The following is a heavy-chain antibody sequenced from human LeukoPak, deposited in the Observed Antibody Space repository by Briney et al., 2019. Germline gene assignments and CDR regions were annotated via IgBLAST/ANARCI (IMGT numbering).Heavy chain of an antibody. J-gene: IGHJ4*02. CDR2: IYSGGST. V-gene: IGHV3-66*01. CDR3: ARENKAVAAHYFDY. Sequence: GGSLRLSCAASGFTFGSYEMNWVRQAPGKGLEWVSVIYSGGSTYYADSVKGRFTISRDNSKNTLYLQMNSLRAEDTAVYYCARENKAVAAHYFDYWGQGTLVTVSS. D-gene: IGHD6-19*01. CDR1: GFTFGSYE.